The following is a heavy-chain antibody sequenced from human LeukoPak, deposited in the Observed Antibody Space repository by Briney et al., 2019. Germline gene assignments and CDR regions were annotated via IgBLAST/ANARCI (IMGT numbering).Heavy chain of an antibody. D-gene: IGHD6-13*01. CDR2: INPNNGGT. Sequence: ASVKVSCKASGYTFTTYYMHWVRQAPGQGLEWMGWINPNNGGTTYAQKFQGRVTMTRDTSISITYMELSRLTSDDTAVYYCARGSSSWYSDYWGQGTLVTVSS. CDR3: ARGSSSWYSDY. CDR1: GYTFTTYY. V-gene: IGHV1-2*02. J-gene: IGHJ4*02.